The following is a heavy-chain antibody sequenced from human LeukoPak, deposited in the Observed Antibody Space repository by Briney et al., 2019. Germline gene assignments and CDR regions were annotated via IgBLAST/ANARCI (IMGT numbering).Heavy chain of an antibody. CDR2: IDRDGLRE. CDR1: TRYFTNYW. J-gene: IGHJ5*01. D-gene: IGHD3-3*01. V-gene: IGHV3-74*01. Sequence: PGGSLRLSCTASTRYFTNYWMHWVRHVPGKGLAWLSRIDRDGLREDYADSVRGRFTISRHNAKSTTYLQMNSLRAEDTAVYYCGTSRWSGVVDSWGQGTLVTVSS. CDR3: GTSRWSGVVDS.